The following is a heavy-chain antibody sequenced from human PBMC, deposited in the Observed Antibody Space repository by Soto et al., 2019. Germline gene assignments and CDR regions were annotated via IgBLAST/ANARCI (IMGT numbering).Heavy chain of an antibody. CDR2: ISAYNGNT. CDR3: ARDYYGSGSYYSPPSS. J-gene: IGHJ5*02. D-gene: IGHD3-10*01. CDR1: GYTFTSYG. Sequence: ASVKVSCKASGYTFTSYGISWVRQAPGQGLEWMGWISAYNGNTNYAQKLQGRVTMTTDTSTSTAYMELRSLRSDDTAVYYRARDYYGSGSYYSPPSSWGQGTLVTVSS. V-gene: IGHV1-18*01.